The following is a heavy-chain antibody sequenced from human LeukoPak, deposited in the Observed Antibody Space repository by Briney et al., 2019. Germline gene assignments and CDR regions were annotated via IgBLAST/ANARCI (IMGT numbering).Heavy chain of an antibody. V-gene: IGHV4-38-2*02. CDR1: AYSINSYYS. CDR3: ARVRQKGTIWFDP. J-gene: IGHJ5*02. Sequence: SETLSLTCTVSAYSINSYYSWGWIRQPPGKGLEWIGNIFHTGATYYNPSLKSRVTISVDKSKSQFSLRLSSVTATDTAVYFCARVRQKGTIWFDPWGQGTLVTVSS. D-gene: IGHD4/OR15-4a*01. CDR2: IFHTGAT.